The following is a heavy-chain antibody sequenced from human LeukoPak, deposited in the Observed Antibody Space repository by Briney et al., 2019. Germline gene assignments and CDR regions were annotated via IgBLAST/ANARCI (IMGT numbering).Heavy chain of an antibody. CDR1: GFSFSTYG. CDR2: IRYDGSLK. J-gene: IGHJ4*02. CDR3: ATDPGMDY. V-gene: IGHV3-30*02. D-gene: IGHD6-13*01. Sequence: GGSLRLSCAASGFSFSTYGMHWVRQAPGKGLEWVAFIRYDGSLKYNADSVKGRFTISRDNSRNTLYLQMNSLRAEDTAVYYCATDPGMDYWGQGTLVTVSS.